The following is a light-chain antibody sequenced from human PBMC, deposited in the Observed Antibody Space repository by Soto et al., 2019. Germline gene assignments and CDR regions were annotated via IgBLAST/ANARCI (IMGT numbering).Light chain of an antibody. CDR1: QSVPRSY. V-gene: IGKV3-20*01. Sequence: EIVLTQSPGTLSLSPGERDTLSCRASQSVPRSYLAWYQQRPGQAPRLLIYDASRRATGIPDRFSSSESGTDFTLTSSSLEPEDFAVYYCHQYAWSPLTFGQGTRLEI. CDR3: HQYAWSPLT. J-gene: IGKJ5*01. CDR2: DAS.